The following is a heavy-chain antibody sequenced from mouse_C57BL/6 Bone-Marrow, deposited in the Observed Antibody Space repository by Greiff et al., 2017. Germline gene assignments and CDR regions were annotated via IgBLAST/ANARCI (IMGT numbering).Heavy chain of an antibody. CDR2: LNPGSGGT. J-gene: IGHJ2*01. Sequence: QVQLQQSGAELVRPGTSVKVSCKASGYAFTNYLIEWVKQRPGQGLEWIGVLNPGSGGTNYNEKFKGKATLTADKSSSTAYMQLSSLTSEDSAVYFCAREEVYYGRGYYFDYWGQGTTLTVSS. CDR3: AREEVYYGRGYYFDY. V-gene: IGHV1-54*01. D-gene: IGHD1-1*01. CDR1: GYAFTNYL.